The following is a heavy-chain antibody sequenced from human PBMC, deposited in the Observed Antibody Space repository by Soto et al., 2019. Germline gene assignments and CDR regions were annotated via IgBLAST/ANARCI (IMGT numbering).Heavy chain of an antibody. CDR3: ARDPTYFYDSSGYYDY. CDR2: ISGNVGST. D-gene: IGHD3-22*01. Sequence: AMSCISKDQGKGPEWVSGISGNVGSTYYADSVKGRFTISRDNSKNTLYLQMNSLRAEDTAVYYCARDPTYFYDSSGYYDYWGQGTLVTVSS. J-gene: IGHJ4*02. CDR1: A. V-gene: IGHV3-23*01.